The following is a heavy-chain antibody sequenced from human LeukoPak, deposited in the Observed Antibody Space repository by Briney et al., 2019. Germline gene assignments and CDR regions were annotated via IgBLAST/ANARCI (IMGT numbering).Heavy chain of an antibody. CDR2: VSASGGNT. V-gene: IGHV3-23*01. CDR1: GFTFSNND. J-gene: IGHJ4*02. Sequence: PGGSLRLSCAASGFTFSNNDMSWVRQAPGKGLEWVSAVSASGGNTYYADSVKGRFTISRDNLKNTLFLQTSSLRAEDTAIYYCAKEGYRYGYAIDYWGQGTLVTVSS. CDR3: AKEGYRYGYAIDY. D-gene: IGHD5-18*01.